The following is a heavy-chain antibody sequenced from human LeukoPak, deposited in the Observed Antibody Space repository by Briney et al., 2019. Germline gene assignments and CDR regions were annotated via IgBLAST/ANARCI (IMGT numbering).Heavy chain of an antibody. V-gene: IGHV1-2*02. J-gene: IGHJ5*02. D-gene: IGHD2-2*01. Sequence: ASVKVSCKAPGYTFTGYYMHWVRQAPGQGLEWMGWINPNSGGTNYAQKFQGRVTMTRDTSISTAYMELSRLRSDDTAVYYCARACSSTSCLRFDPWGQGTLVTVSS. CDR1: GYTFTGYY. CDR2: INPNSGGT. CDR3: ARACSSTSCLRFDP.